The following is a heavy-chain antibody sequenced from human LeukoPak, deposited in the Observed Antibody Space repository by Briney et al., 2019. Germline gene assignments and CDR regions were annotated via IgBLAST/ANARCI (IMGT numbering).Heavy chain of an antibody. CDR2: ISSSSSYI. J-gene: IGHJ5*02. V-gene: IGHV3-21*01. CDR3: ARDYYGDYGRYNWFDP. Sequence: PGGSLRLSCAASGFTFSSYSMNWVRQAPGKGLEWVSSISSSSSYIYYADSVKGRFTISRDNAKNSLYLQMNSLRAEDTAVYYCARDYYGDYGRYNWFDPWGQGTLVTASS. D-gene: IGHD4-17*01. CDR1: GFTFSSYS.